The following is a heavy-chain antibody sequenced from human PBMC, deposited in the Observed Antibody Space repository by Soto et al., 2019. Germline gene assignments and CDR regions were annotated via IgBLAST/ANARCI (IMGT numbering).Heavy chain of an antibody. D-gene: IGHD4-17*01. V-gene: IGHV3-11*06. Sequence: GGSLRLSCAASGFTFSYYYMIWIRQAPGKGLEWVSYISSSSSYTNYADSVKGRFTISRDNAKNSLYLQMNSLRAEDTAVYYCARESGTVRAFDIWGQGTMVTVSS. CDR3: ARESGTVRAFDI. CDR2: ISSSSSYT. CDR1: GFTFSYYY. J-gene: IGHJ3*02.